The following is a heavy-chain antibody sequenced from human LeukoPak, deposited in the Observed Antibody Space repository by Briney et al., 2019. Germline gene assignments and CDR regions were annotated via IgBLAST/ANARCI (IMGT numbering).Heavy chain of an antibody. CDR3: ARDQADIVVVPAAMGIAAFDY. CDR1: GYTLTELS. Sequence: GASVKVSCKVSGYTLTELSMHWVRQAPGQGLEWMGIINPSGGSTSYTQKFQGRVTMTRDTSTSTVYMELSSLRSEDTAVYYCARDQADIVVVPAAMGIAAFDYWGQGTLVTVPS. V-gene: IGHV1-46*01. D-gene: IGHD2-2*01. CDR2: INPSGGST. J-gene: IGHJ4*02.